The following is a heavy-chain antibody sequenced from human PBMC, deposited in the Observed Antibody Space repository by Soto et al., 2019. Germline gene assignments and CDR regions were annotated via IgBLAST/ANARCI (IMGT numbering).Heavy chain of an antibody. V-gene: IGHV3-23*01. CDR3: AKDGIRGIHIDN. CDR1: GLTISSYP. J-gene: IGHJ4*02. Sequence: LRLSCAASGLTISSYPMSWVRQTPGKGLQWVSSISVDPGTTYYADSVKGRFTISRDNSNNTLYLQMNSLRADDTAVYYCAKDGIRGIHIDNWGQGTLVTVSS. CDR2: ISVDPGTT.